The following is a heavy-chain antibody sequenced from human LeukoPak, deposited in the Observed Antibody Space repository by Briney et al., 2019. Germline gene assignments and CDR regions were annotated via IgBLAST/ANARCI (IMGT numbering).Heavy chain of an antibody. CDR2: INHSGST. CDR3: ARGRPYYDILTGYYIDNWFDP. CDR1: GGSFSSYY. D-gene: IGHD3-9*01. Sequence: SETLSLTCAVYGGSFSSYYWSWIRQPPGKGREWIGEINHSGSTNYNPSLKSRVTISVDTSKNQFSLKLSSVTAADTAVYYCARGRPYYDILTGYYIDNWFDPWGQGTLVTVSS. V-gene: IGHV4-34*01. J-gene: IGHJ5*02.